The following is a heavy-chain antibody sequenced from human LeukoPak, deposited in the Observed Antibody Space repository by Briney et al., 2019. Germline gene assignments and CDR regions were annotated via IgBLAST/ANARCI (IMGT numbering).Heavy chain of an antibody. D-gene: IGHD5-24*01. CDR2: IYYSGST. J-gene: IGHJ4*02. Sequence: PSETLSLTCTVSGGSISSYYWSWIRHPPGKGLDWMGYIYYSGSTNYNPSLKSRVTISVDTSKHQFSLKLSSVTAADTALYYCASGGWLHSKREFDYWGQGTLVTVSS. CDR3: ASGGWLHSKREFDY. V-gene: IGHV4-59*01. CDR1: GGSISSYY.